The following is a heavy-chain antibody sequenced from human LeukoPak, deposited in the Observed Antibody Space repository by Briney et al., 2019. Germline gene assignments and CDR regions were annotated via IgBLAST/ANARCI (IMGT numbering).Heavy chain of an antibody. CDR2: LHSGGNT. D-gene: IGHD2-15*01. Sequence: SETLSLTCTVSGVSISSTSYYWGWIRQPPGKGLEWIGSLHSGGNTYYNPSLKSRVTIFVDTSKNQFSLKVSSVTAADTAVYYCARLDLLLYWFDPWGQGILVTVSS. V-gene: IGHV4-39*01. CDR1: GVSISSTSYY. J-gene: IGHJ5*02. CDR3: ARLDLLLYWFDP.